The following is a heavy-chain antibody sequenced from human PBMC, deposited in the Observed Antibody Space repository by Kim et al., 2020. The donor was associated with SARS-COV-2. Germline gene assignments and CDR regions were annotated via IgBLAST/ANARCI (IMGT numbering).Heavy chain of an antibody. J-gene: IGHJ4*02. CDR3: ARVAAYCSGGSCYRGGSRIEDY. V-gene: IGHV3-11*01. D-gene: IGHD2-15*01. Sequence: GGSLRLSCAASGFTFSDYYMSWIRQAPGKGLEWVSYISSSGSTIYYADSVKGRFTISRDNAKNSLYLQMNSLRAEDTAVYYCARVAAYCSGGSCYRGGSRIEDYWGQGTLVTVSS. CDR1: GFTFSDYY. CDR2: ISSSGSTI.